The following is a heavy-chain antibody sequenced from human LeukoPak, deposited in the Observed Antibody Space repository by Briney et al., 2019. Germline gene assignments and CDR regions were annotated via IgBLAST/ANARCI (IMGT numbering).Heavy chain of an antibody. Sequence: GGSLRLSCAASGFTFSSYAMHWVRQAPGKGLEWVAVISYDGSNKYYADSVKGRFTISRDNSKNTLYLQMNSLRAEDTAVYYCAPGLGGIVGATTLFDYWGQGTLVTVSS. CDR1: GFTFSSYA. D-gene: IGHD1-26*01. CDR3: APGLGGIVGATTLFDY. J-gene: IGHJ4*02. CDR2: ISYDGSNK. V-gene: IGHV3-30-3*01.